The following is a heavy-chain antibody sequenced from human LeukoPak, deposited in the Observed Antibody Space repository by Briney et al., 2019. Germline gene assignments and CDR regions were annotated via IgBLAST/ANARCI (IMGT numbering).Heavy chain of an antibody. D-gene: IGHD6-13*01. Sequence: SETLSLTCTVSGGSISSYYWSWIRQPPGKGLEWIGYIYYSGSTNYNPSLKSRVTISVDTSKNQFSLKLSSVTAADTAVYYCASTGEMCIAAPLLHDYWGQGTLVTVSS. CDR1: GGSISSYY. CDR3: ASTGEMCIAAPLLHDY. J-gene: IGHJ4*02. V-gene: IGHV4-59*01. CDR2: IYYSGST.